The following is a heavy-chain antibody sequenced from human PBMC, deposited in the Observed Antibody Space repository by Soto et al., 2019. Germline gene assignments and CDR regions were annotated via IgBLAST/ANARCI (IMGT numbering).Heavy chain of an antibody. CDR3: ARDYYGSGSYDY. CDR2: IYYSGST. CDR1: GGSISSYY. J-gene: IGHJ4*02. V-gene: IGHV4-59*01. D-gene: IGHD3-10*01. Sequence: SETLSLTCTVSGGSISSYYWSWIRQPPGKGLEWIGYIYYSGSTNYNPSLKSRVTISVDTSKNQFSLKLSSVTAADTAVYYCARDYYGSGSYDYWGQGTLVTVSS.